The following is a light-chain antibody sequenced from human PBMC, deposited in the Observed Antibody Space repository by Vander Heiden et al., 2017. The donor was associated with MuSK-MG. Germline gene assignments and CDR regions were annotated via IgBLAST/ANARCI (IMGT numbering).Light chain of an antibody. CDR1: QSVSSN. J-gene: IGKJ5*01. Sequence: IVLTQSPSTLSVSPGERATLSCRASQSVSSNLAWYQQKPGQAPRLLIYGASTRATGIPARFSGSGSGTEFTLTISSLQSEDFAVYYCQQDYNCPNTFGQGTQLEIK. CDR2: GAS. CDR3: QQDYNCPNT. V-gene: IGKV3-15*01.